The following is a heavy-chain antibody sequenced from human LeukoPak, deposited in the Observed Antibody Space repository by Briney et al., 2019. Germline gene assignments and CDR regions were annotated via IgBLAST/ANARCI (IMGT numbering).Heavy chain of an antibody. J-gene: IGHJ6*02. V-gene: IGHV3-30*19. CDR1: GFTFSSYG. D-gene: IGHD3-22*01. CDR3: AREAYYDSSGYYYGYYYYGMDV. Sequence: GGSLRLSCAASGFTFSSYGMHWVRQAPGKGLEWVAVIWYDGSNKYYADSVKGRFTISRDNSKNTLYLQMNSLRAEDTAVYYCAREAYYDSSGYYYGYYYYGMDVWGQGTTVTVSS. CDR2: IWYDGSNK.